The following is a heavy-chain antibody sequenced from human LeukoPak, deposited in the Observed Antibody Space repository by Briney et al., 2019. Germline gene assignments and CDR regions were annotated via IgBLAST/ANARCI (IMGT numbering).Heavy chain of an antibody. CDR2: ITGSGGST. Sequence: PGGSLRLSCAASGFTFSNYGLSWVRQAPGKGLEWVSGITGSGGSTYYADSVKGRFTISRDNSKNTLYLQMNSLRDEDTAVYYCAKDSHWILFDDWGQGTLVTVSS. V-gene: IGHV3-23*01. CDR3: AKDSHWILFDD. CDR1: GFTFSNYG. J-gene: IGHJ4*02. D-gene: IGHD2-2*03.